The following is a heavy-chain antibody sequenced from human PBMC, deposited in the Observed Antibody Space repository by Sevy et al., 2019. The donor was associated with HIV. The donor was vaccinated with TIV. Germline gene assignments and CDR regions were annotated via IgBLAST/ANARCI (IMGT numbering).Heavy chain of an antibody. J-gene: IGHJ5*01. D-gene: IGHD3-10*01. V-gene: IGHV3-30*04. CDR2: ISYDGSRT. Sequence: GGSLRLSCAASGFTFSDYTIHWVRQAPGKGLEWVAAISYDGSRTSYADSVKGRFTISGDNSKSTLFLQMNGLVAADTAVYYCTRVRGLLGWFDSWGQGTLVTVSS. CDR3: TRVRGLLGWFDS. CDR1: GFTFSDYT.